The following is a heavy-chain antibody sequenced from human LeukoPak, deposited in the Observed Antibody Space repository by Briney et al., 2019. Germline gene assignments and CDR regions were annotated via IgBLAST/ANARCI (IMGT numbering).Heavy chain of an antibody. Sequence: PSETLSLTCAVYGGSFSGYYWSWIRQPPGKGLEWIGEINRSGSTNYNPSLKSRVTISVDTSKNQFSLKLSSVTAADTAVYYCARLRSSNYYYYMDVWGKGTTVTVSS. CDR3: ARLRSSNYYYYMDV. J-gene: IGHJ6*03. CDR1: GGSFSGYY. CDR2: INRSGST. D-gene: IGHD6-13*01. V-gene: IGHV4-34*01.